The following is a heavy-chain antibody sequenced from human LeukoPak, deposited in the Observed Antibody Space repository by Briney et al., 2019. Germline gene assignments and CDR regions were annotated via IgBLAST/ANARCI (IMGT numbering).Heavy chain of an antibody. V-gene: IGHV3-21*01. CDR2: ISSSSSYI. CDR3: ARVAENHFDY. J-gene: IGHJ4*02. CDR1: GLTFSSYS. Sequence: PGGSLRLSCAASGLTFSSYSMNWVRQAPGKGLEWVSSISSSSSYIYYADSVKGRFTISRDNAKNSLYLQMNDLRAEDRAVYYCARVAENHFDYWGQGTLVTVSS. D-gene: IGHD1-14*01.